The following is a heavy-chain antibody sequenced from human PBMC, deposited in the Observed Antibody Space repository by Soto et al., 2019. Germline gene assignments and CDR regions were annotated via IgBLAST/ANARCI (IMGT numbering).Heavy chain of an antibody. J-gene: IGHJ4*02. CDR2: ISYDGSNK. V-gene: IGHV3-30-3*01. CDR1: GFTFSSYA. D-gene: IGHD3-10*01. Sequence: GGSLRLSCAASGFTFSSYAMHWVRQAPGKGLEWVAVISYDGSNKYYADSVKGRFTISRDNSKNTLYLQMNSLRAEDTAVYYCARDKLGTMVRGVYGYYFDYWGQGTLVTVSS. CDR3: ARDKLGTMVRGVYGYYFDY.